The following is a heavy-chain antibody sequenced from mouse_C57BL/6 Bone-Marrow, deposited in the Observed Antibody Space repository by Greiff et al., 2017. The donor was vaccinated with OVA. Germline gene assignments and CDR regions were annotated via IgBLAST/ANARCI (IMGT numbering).Heavy chain of an antibody. J-gene: IGHJ1*03. CDR3: ARSETLLWYPYWYFDV. Sequence: EVQLQQSGPELVKPGASVKISCKASGYTFTDYYMNWVKQSHGKSLEWIGDINPNNGGTSYNQKFKGKATLTVDKSSSTAYMELRSLTSEDSAVYYCARSETLLWYPYWYFDVWGTGTTVTVSA. D-gene: IGHD2-1*01. CDR1: GYTFTDYY. CDR2: INPNNGGT. V-gene: IGHV1-26*01.